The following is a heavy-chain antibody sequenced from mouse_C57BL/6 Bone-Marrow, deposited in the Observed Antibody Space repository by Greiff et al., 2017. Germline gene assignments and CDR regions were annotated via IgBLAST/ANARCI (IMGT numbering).Heavy chain of an antibody. CDR2: ISSGSSTI. Sequence: EVHLVESGGGLVKPGGSLKLSCAASGFTFSDYGMHWVRQAPEKGLEWVAYISSGSSTIYYADTVKGRFTISRDNAKNTLFLQMTSLRSEDTAMYYCARRGYYGSSFAWFAYWGQGTLVTVSA. CDR3: ARRGYYGSSFAWFAY. D-gene: IGHD1-1*01. J-gene: IGHJ3*01. CDR1: GFTFSDYG. V-gene: IGHV5-17*01.